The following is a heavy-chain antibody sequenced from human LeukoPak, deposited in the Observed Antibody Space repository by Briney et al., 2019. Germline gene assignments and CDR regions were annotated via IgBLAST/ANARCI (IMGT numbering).Heavy chain of an antibody. CDR3: AKLDYYDSSGLPRNY. J-gene: IGHJ4*02. V-gene: IGHV3-23*01. Sequence: GGSLRLSCAASGFTFSSYAMSWVRQAPGKGLEWVSAISDNGGGTYYADSVKGRFTISRDNSKNTLYLQMNSLRAEDTAVYYCAKLDYYDSSGLPRNYWGQGTLVTVSS. D-gene: IGHD3-22*01. CDR2: ISDNGGGT. CDR1: GFTFSSYA.